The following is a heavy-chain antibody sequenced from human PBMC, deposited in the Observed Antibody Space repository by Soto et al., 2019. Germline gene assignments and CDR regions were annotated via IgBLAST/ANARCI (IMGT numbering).Heavy chain of an antibody. J-gene: IGHJ4*02. CDR1: GFTFSSYW. V-gene: IGHV3-74*01. Sequence: GGSLRLSCAASGFTFSSYWMHWVRQAPGKGLVWVSRINSDGSSTSYADSVKGRFTISRDNAKNTLYLQMNSLRAEDTAVYYCARGGELYSSSWYPVWGQGTLVTAPQ. D-gene: IGHD6-13*01. CDR2: INSDGSST. CDR3: ARGGELYSSSWYPV.